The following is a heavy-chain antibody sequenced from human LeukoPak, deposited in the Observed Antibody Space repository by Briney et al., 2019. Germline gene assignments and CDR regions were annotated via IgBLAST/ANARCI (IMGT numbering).Heavy chain of an antibody. V-gene: IGHV1-46*01. CDR3: AKVPVDTAMYSPLDY. D-gene: IGHD5-18*01. CDR2: INPSGGST. Sequence: ASVKVSCKASGYTFTSYYMHWVRQAPGQGLEWMGIINPSGGSTSYAQKFQGRVTMTRDTSTSTVYMELSSLRSEDTAVYYCAKVPVDTAMYSPLDYWGQGTLVTVSS. J-gene: IGHJ4*02. CDR1: GYTFTSYY.